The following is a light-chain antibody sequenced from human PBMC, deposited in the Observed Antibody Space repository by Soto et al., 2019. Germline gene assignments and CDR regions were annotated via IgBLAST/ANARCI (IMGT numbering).Light chain of an antibody. V-gene: IGKV3-15*01. CDR2: GAS. CDR3: QQYNNWPPYT. Sequence: EIGMTQAPATLSGAPGERATLSCRARQRVSRNFAWYQQKPGQGPRLLIFGASTRATGIPARFSGSRSGTEFTLTISSLQSEDFAVYYCQQYNNWPPYTFGQGTKLEIK. J-gene: IGKJ2*01. CDR1: QRVSRN.